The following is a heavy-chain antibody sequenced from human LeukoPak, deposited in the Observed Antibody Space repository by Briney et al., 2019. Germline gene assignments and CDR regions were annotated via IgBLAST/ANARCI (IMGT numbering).Heavy chain of an antibody. J-gene: IGHJ4*02. Sequence: GGSLRLSCAASGFTFSSYAMSWVRQAPGKGLECVSAISGSGGSTYYADYVTGRFTISRDNSKNTLYLQMNSLRAEDTAVYYCAKLAGYYDSSGYLFDYWGQGTLVTVSS. V-gene: IGHV3-23*01. CDR1: GFTFSSYA. CDR2: ISGSGGST. CDR3: AKLAGYYDSSGYLFDY. D-gene: IGHD3-22*01.